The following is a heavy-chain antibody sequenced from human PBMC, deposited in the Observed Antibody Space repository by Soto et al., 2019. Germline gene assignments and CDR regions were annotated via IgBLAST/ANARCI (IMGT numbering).Heavy chain of an antibody. J-gene: IGHJ4*02. Sequence: PSETLSLTCTVSGDSISSSTYYWGWIRRPPGKGLEWIATIFSTGTTHYNPSLRSRVTISVDTSKNQFSLTVRSVTAADTAAYYCARHDYGDGFSYWGQGSLVTVSS. CDR2: IFSTGTT. CDR3: ARHDYGDGFSY. D-gene: IGHD4-17*01. CDR1: GDSISSSTYY. V-gene: IGHV4-39*01.